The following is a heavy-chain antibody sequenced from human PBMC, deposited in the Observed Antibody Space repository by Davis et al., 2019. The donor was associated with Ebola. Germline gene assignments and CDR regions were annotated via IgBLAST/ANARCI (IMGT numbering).Heavy chain of an antibody. D-gene: IGHD6-13*01. J-gene: IGHJ3*02. CDR3: AKAGAAARLHDAFDI. CDR1: GFTFSSYA. CDR2: ISGSGGST. Sequence: GESLKISCAASGFTFSSYAMSWVRQAPGKGLEWVSAISGSGGSTYYADSVKGRFTISRDNSKNTLYLQMNSLRAEDTAVYYCAKAGAAARLHDAFDIWGQGTMVTVSS. V-gene: IGHV3-23*01.